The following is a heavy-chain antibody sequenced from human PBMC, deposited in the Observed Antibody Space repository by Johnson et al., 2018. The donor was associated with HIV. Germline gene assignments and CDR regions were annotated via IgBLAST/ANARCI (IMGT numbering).Heavy chain of an antibody. CDR2: IKQDGSAK. D-gene: IGHD6-13*01. J-gene: IGHJ3*02. V-gene: IGHV3-7*05. Sequence: VQLVESGGGLVQPGGSLRLSCAASGFTFSSYWMSWVRQAPGKGLEWVANIKQDGSAKYYADSVKGRFTISRDNAKNSLYLQMNSLRAEDTALYYCAKDCSISSWSPGCPFDIWGQVTMVTVSS. CDR1: GFTFSSYW. CDR3: AKDCSISSWSPGCPFDI.